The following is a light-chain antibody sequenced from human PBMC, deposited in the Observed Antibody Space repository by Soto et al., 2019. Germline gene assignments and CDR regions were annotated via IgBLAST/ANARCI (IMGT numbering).Light chain of an antibody. CDR1: QALSNY. J-gene: IGKJ4*01. V-gene: IGKV1-9*01. Sequence: DIQLTQSPSFLSASVGDRVTITCRASQALSNYLAWYQQKPGKAPDLLIYSASTFQSGVPSRFSGSGSETAVTLTLRALQPEDFATYHCQHLSRYPLPFGGGPKVEVK. CDR3: QHLSRYPLP. CDR2: SAS.